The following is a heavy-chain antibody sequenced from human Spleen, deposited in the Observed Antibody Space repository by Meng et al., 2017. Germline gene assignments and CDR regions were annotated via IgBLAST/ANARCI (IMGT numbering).Heavy chain of an antibody. Sequence: VRREHGGAGLLKHSEALSLTCVVSGGSFSDYYWSWIRQPPGKGLEWIGEINHSGSTNYSPSLESLPTISVDPSQPTLSLNLRSVTSADSAVYYCARGPTTMAHDFDYWGQGTLVTVSS. CDR3: ARGPTTMAHDFDY. CDR1: GGSFSDYY. J-gene: IGHJ4*02. V-gene: IGHV4-34*01. D-gene: IGHD4-11*01. CDR2: INHSGST.